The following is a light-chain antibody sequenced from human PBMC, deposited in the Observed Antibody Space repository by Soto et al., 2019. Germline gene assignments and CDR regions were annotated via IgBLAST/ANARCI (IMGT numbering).Light chain of an antibody. CDR3: EASDDSLNGVV. V-gene: IGLV1-44*01. J-gene: IGLJ2*01. Sequence: QSVLTQTPSASGTPGQRVNISCSGSSSNIGSNNVNWYQQLPGTAPKLLIYSNNQRPPRVPDPVSGSKSGSSASPAISGFQSEDEADDYCEASDDSLNGVVFGGGTQLTVL. CDR1: SSNIGSNN. CDR2: SNN.